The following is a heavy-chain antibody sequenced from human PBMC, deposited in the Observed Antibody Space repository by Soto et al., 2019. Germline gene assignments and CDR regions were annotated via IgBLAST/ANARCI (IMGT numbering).Heavy chain of an antibody. J-gene: IGHJ4*02. Sequence: QVQLQESGPGLVKPSQTLSLTCTVSGGSISSGGYYRSWIRQHPEKGLEWIGYIYYSRSTYCNMALKCRVTMSVDTSKSQFSRKLRSVTAADTAVYFFARSFGVSAAGPFDYWGQGTLVTVSS. V-gene: IGHV4-31*03. CDR3: ARSFGVSAAGPFDY. CDR2: IYYSRST. D-gene: IGHD6-25*01. CDR1: GGSISSGGYY.